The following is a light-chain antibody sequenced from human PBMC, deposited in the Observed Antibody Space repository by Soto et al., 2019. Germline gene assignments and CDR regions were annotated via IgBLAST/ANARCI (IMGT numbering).Light chain of an antibody. J-gene: IGKJ2*01. CDR2: TAS. CDR3: QQYVDSPYT. V-gene: IGKV3-20*01. Sequence: EIVLTQSPATLSLSPGERATLSCRASQSLSSTYLAWYQQKPGQAPRLLIYTASSRATGIPDRLSGSGSGTDFTLTISRLEPEDFAVYFCQQYVDSPYTFGQGTKVDIK. CDR1: QSLSSTY.